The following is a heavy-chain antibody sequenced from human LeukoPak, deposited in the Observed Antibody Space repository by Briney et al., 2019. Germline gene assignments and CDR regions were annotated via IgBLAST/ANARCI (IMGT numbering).Heavy chain of an antibody. Sequence: GGTLRLSCAASGFTFSSYAMSWVRQAPGKGLEWVSTISGSGGTTYYADSVKGRFTISRDNTKNTLFLQMNSLRAEDTAVYYCAKDPPFDPWGQGTLVTVSS. CDR2: ISGSGGTT. V-gene: IGHV3-23*01. CDR1: GFTFSSYA. CDR3: AKDPPFDP. J-gene: IGHJ5*02.